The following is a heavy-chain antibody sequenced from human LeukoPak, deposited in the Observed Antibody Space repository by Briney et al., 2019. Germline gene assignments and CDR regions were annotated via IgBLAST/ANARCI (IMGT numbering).Heavy chain of an antibody. V-gene: IGHV3-7*01. CDR3: ARDDTWLQYYYYGMDV. Sequence: GGSLRLSCAASGFTFSSYWMSWVRQAPGKGLEWVANIKQDGSEKYYVDSVEGRFTISRDNAKNSLYLQMNSLRAEDTAVYYCARDDTWLQYYYYGMDVWGQGTTVTVSS. CDR1: GFTFSSYW. CDR2: IKQDGSEK. D-gene: IGHD5-18*01. J-gene: IGHJ6*02.